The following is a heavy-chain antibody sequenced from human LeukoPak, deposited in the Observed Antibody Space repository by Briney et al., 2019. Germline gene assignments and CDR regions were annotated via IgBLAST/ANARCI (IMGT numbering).Heavy chain of an antibody. CDR1: GFTFDDYG. V-gene: IGHV3-20*04. CDR2: INWNGGST. J-gene: IGHJ3*02. D-gene: IGHD6-19*01. Sequence: TGGSLRLSCAASGFTFDDYGMSWVRQAPGKGLEWVSGINWNGGSTGYADSVKGRFTISRDNAKNSLYLQMNSLRAEDTAVYYCARDNQWLATGGAFDIWGQGTMATVSS. CDR3: ARDNQWLATGGAFDI.